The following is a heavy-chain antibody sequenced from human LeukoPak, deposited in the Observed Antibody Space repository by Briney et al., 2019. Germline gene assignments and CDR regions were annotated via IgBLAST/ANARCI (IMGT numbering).Heavy chain of an antibody. CDR2: IYHGGST. Sequence: SETLSLTCTVSGYSISSGYYWGWIRQSPGKGLEWIGSIYHGGSTYYNPSLRSRVIVSVDTSKNHFSLKMSSVTAAGTAVYFCARQLYVSGSYYAPMDVWGKGITVTISS. CDR3: ARQLYVSGSYYAPMDV. D-gene: IGHD3-10*01. CDR1: GYSISSGYY. V-gene: IGHV4-38-2*02. J-gene: IGHJ6*03.